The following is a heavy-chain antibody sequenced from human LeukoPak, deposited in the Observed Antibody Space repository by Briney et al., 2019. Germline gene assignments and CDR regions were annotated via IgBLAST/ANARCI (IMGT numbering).Heavy chain of an antibody. D-gene: IGHD2-15*01. J-gene: IGHJ5*02. CDR1: GYTFTNYI. Sequence: GASVKVSCKASGYTFTNYIIHWVRQAPGQRLEWMGWINAGNGNTKYSQKFQGRVTITRDTSASTAYMELSSLRSEDTAVYYCARGVRSYCSGGSCYPAWYNWFDPWGQGTLVTVSS. V-gene: IGHV1-3*01. CDR2: INAGNGNT. CDR3: ARGVRSYCSGGSCYPAWYNWFDP.